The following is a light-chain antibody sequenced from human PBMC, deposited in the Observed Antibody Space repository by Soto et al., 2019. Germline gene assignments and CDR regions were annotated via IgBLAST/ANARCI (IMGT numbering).Light chain of an antibody. CDR3: QQYFNWPPLT. Sequence: ELVLTQSPATLSVSQGERATLSCRARQSVSSNLAWSQQKPGQAPRLLMFGASTRATNIPARFSGSGSGTEFTLTISSLQSEDFAVYYCQQYFNWPPLTFGGGTKVDIK. J-gene: IGKJ4*01. CDR2: GAS. CDR1: QSVSSN. V-gene: IGKV3-15*01.